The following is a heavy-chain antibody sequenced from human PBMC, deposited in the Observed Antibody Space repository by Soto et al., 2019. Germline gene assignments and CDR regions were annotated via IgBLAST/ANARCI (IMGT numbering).Heavy chain of an antibody. J-gene: IGHJ4*02. D-gene: IGHD3-22*01. CDR3: TTHIPAYYYDSSGYYWEPDY. CDR2: IKEDGSEK. Sequence: GGSLRLSCAASGFSISNYWMNWVRQAPGKGPEWVANIKEDGSEKYYVDSVKGRFTISSDNAKNTLYLQMNSLKTEDTAVYYCTTHIPAYYYDSSGYYWEPDYWGQGTLVTVSS. CDR1: GFSISNYW. V-gene: IGHV3-7*03.